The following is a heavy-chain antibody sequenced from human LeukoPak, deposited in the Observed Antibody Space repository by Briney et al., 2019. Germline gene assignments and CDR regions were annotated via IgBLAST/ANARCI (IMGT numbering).Heavy chain of an antibody. CDR3: ASYDSSGYYPPDAFDI. CDR2: IYYSGST. J-gene: IGHJ3*02. Sequence: SETLSLTCTVSGGSINSYYWSWIRQPPGKGLEWIGYIYYSGSTNYNPSLKSRVTISVDTSKNQFSLKLSSVTAADTAVYYCASYDSSGYYPPDAFDIWGQGTMVTVSS. CDR1: GGSINSYY. V-gene: IGHV4-59*01. D-gene: IGHD3-22*01.